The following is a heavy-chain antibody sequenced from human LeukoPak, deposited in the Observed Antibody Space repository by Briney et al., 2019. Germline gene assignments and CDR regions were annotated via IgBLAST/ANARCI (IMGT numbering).Heavy chain of an antibody. J-gene: IGHJ3*02. CDR2: IYHSGST. D-gene: IGHD4-17*01. CDR1: GGFISSGGYS. V-gene: IGHV4-30-2*01. Sequence: SETLSLTCAVSGGFISSGGYSWSWIRQPPGKGLEWIGYIYHSGSTYYNPSLKSRVTISVDRSKNQFSLKLSSVTAADTAVYYCATYGDYFDAFDIWGQGTMVTVSS. CDR3: ATYGDYFDAFDI.